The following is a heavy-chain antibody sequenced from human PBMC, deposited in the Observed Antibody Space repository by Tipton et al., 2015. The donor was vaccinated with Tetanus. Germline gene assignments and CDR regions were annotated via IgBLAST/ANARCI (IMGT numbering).Heavy chain of an antibody. Sequence: TLSLTCAVSGGSIDSGDYSWSWIRQHPGEGLEWIGYISNSGSTYSNPSLKSRVTISDDTSQKQISLKVNSVTAADTAVYYCARDRGVRGGYYYYHGMDAWGQGTMVTVSS. CDR2: ISNSGST. D-gene: IGHD3-10*01. CDR1: GGSIDSGDYS. J-gene: IGHJ6*02. V-gene: IGHV4-31*11. CDR3: ARDRGVRGGYYYYHGMDA.